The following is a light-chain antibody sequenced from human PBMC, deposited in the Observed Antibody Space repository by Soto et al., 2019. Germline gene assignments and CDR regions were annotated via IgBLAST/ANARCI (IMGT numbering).Light chain of an antibody. CDR1: QSLSRRY. CDR2: DAS. J-gene: IGKJ4*01. CDR3: QQSYSNPLT. Sequence: EILLTQSPCTLSLSPGERATLSCRASQSLSRRYLEWYQQKPGKAPRLLIYDASNRATGIPARFSGSGSGTDFTLTISSLQPEDFEPYYCQQSYSNPLTFGGGTKVDIK. V-gene: IGKV3-20*02.